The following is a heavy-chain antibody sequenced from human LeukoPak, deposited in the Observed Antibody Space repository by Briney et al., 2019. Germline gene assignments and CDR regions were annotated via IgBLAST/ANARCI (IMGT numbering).Heavy chain of an antibody. V-gene: IGHV4-39*07. Sequence: SETLSLTCTVSGGSVSSSHYWGWIRQPPGKGLEWIGSIYYGGGTYYNASLWSRVTTSVDTSKNQFSLKLSSVTAADTAVYYCAKSTYYYDTFVNAFDLWGQGTVVTVSS. CDR3: AKSTYYYDTFVNAFDL. CDR2: IYYGGGT. CDR1: GGSVSSSHY. J-gene: IGHJ3*01. D-gene: IGHD3-22*01.